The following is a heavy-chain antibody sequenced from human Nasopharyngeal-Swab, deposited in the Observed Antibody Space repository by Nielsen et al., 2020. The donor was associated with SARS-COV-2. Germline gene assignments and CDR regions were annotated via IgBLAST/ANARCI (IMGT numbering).Heavy chain of an antibody. CDR3: ARGGGYSSGWDTPPIN. V-gene: IGHV1-46*01. J-gene: IGHJ4*02. D-gene: IGHD6-19*01. CDR2: INPSGGST. Sequence: ASVKVSCKASGYTFTSYYMHWVRQAPAQGLEWMGIINPSGGSTSYAQKFQGRVTITRDTSTSTVYMELSSLRSEDTAVYYCARGGGYSSGWDTPPINWGQGTLVTVSS. CDR1: GYTFTSYY.